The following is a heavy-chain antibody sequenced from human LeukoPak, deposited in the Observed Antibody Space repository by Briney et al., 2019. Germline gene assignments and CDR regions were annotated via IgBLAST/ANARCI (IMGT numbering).Heavy chain of an antibody. CDR1: GFTFSSYT. V-gene: IGHV3-23*01. J-gene: IGHJ4*02. D-gene: IGHD2-15*01. Sequence: GGSLRLSCAASGFTFSSYTMNWVRQAPGKGLEWVSAISGSGGSTYYADSVKGRFTISRDNSKNTLYLQMNSLRAEDTAVYYCAKVRRYCSGGSCSDSWDYWGQGTLVTVSS. CDR2: ISGSGGST. CDR3: AKVRRYCSGGSCSDSWDY.